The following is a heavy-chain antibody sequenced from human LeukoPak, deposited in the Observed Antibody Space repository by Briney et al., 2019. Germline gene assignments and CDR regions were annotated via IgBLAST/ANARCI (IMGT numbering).Heavy chain of an antibody. CDR3: ARDLEGDLGTITDY. Sequence: ASVRVSCKASGYIFTGYVMHWVRQAPGQGLEWMGWIRTNTGVTRESQKFHGRVTLTRDTSISTAYLELSSLTSDDTAVYYCARDLEGDLGTITDYWGQGSLVSVS. V-gene: IGHV1-2*02. CDR2: IRTNTGVT. CDR1: GYIFTGYV. J-gene: IGHJ4*02. D-gene: IGHD3-10*01.